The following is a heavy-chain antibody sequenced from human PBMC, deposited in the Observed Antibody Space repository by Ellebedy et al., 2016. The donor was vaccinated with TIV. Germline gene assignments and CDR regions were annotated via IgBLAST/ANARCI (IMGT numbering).Heavy chain of an antibody. CDR1: GLTFSDHY. CDR3: ARQRYDSGGYGHDY. D-gene: IGHD3-22*01. J-gene: IGHJ4*02. Sequence: GGSLRLXXPASGLTFSDHYMDWVRQAPGKGLEWVGRSRNKAKSYSTEYAASVKGRFTISRDDSKNSLYLQMNSLKAEDTAMYYCARQRYDSGGYGHDYWGQGTLVTVSS. CDR2: SRNKAKSYST. V-gene: IGHV3-72*01.